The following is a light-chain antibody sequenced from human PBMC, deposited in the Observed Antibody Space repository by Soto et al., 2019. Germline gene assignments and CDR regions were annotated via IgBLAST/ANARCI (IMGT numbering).Light chain of an antibody. V-gene: IGKV3-11*01. Sequence: DIVLTQSPGTLSVTPGQGAYRSCRASKRVGGDLVWYQQHPGQAPRLLIYDASNRATSIPPRFSGSGSGTDFTLTISSLDPEDFAVYDCQQRSNWPWTFGQGTKVEVK. CDR2: DAS. CDR1: KRVGGD. J-gene: IGKJ1*01. CDR3: QQRSNWPWT.